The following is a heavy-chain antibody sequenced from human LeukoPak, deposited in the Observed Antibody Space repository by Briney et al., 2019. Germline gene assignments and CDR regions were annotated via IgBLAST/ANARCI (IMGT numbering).Heavy chain of an antibody. CDR3: AKDGAGLYDFWSGYYNGDAFDI. D-gene: IGHD3-3*01. CDR1: GFTFSSYA. V-gene: IGHV3-23*01. CDR2: ISGSGGST. J-gene: IGHJ3*02. Sequence: GGSLRLSCAASGFTFSSYAMSWVRQAPEKELEWVSAISGSGGSTYYADSVKGRFTIPRDNSKNTLYLQMNSLRAEDTAVYYCAKDGAGLYDFWSGYYNGDAFDIWGQGTMVTVSS.